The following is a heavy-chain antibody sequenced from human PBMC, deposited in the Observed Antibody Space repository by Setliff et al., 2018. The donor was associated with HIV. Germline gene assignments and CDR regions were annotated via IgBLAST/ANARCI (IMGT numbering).Heavy chain of an antibody. D-gene: IGHD3-22*01. CDR1: GGSISPTNYG. J-gene: IGHJ4*02. V-gene: IGHV4-39*01. CDR2: VCYSGGT. CDR3: ARHFYGYYGSNGLPIQY. Sequence: PSETLSLTCIVSGGSISPTNYGWGWIRQTPGQGLEWIGTVCYSGGTYYNPALMGRVTIAIDTSKNQFSLNLSSVAAADTAVYYCARHFYGYYGSNGLPIQYWGQGTLVTVSS.